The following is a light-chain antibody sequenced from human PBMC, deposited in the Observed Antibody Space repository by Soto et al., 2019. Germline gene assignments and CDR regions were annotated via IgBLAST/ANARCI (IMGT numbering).Light chain of an antibody. CDR2: GAS. CDR1: QSVSSSY. V-gene: IGKV3D-7*01. CDR3: QQDYNLPPT. Sequence: PGERVTLSCRASQSVSSSYLTWYQQEPGQAPRLLIYGASTRATSIPARFSGSGSGTDFTLTISSLQPEDFAVYYCQQDYNLPPTFGQGTKVDIK. J-gene: IGKJ1*01.